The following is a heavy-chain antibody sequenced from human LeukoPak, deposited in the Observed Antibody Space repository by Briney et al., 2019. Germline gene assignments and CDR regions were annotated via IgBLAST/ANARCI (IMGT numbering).Heavy chain of an antibody. CDR2: ISSSSSTI. Sequence: GGSLRLSCAASGFTFSSYSMNWVRQAPGKGLEWVSYISSSSSTICYADSVKGRFTISRDNAKNSLYLLMNSLRAEDTAVYYCARDMTTVRYYYYYMDVWGKGTTVTVSS. D-gene: IGHD4-11*01. CDR3: ARDMTTVRYYYYYMDV. J-gene: IGHJ6*03. CDR1: GFTFSSYS. V-gene: IGHV3-48*01.